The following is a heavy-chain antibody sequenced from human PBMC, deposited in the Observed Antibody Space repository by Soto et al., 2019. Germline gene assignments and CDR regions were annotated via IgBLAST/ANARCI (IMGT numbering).Heavy chain of an antibody. CDR1: GFTFNNYA. V-gene: IGHV3-23*01. D-gene: IGHD4-17*01. J-gene: IGHJ4*02. Sequence: GGSLRLSCAASGFTFNNYAMSWVRQAPGKGLEWVSAISGSGGSTYYADSVKGRFTISRDNSKNTLYLQMNSLRAEDTAVYYCAKDSDYGDSGYWGQGTLVTVSS. CDR2: ISGSGGST. CDR3: AKDSDYGDSGY.